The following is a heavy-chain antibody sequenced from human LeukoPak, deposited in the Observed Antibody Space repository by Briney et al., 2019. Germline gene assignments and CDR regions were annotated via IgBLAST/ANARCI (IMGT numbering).Heavy chain of an antibody. D-gene: IGHD3-9*01. V-gene: IGHV3-21*01. J-gene: IGHJ6*02. CDR3: ARDLYYDILTGYQPNYYYYGMDV. CDR1: GFTFSSYS. Sequence: GGSLRLSCAASGFTFSSYSMNWVRQAPGKRLEWVPCISSSSSYIYYADSVKGRFTISRDNAKNSLYLQMNSLRAEDTAVYYCARDLYYDILTGYQPNYYYYGMDVWGQGTTVTVSS. CDR2: ISSSSSYI.